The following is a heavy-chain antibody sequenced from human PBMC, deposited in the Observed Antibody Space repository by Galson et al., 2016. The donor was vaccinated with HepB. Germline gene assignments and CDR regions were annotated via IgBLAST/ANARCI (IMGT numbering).Heavy chain of an antibody. CDR1: GGSISSNNYY. D-gene: IGHD3-22*01. V-gene: IGHV4-39*07. CDR2: VYYSGST. Sequence: ETLSLTCTVSGGSISSNNYYWGWIRQSPGRGLEWIGSVYYSGSTYYNPSLKSRVTISVDTSKNQFSLRLGFMTAADTAVYYCARVYKGNYYDSSGYSYFNYWGQGTLVTVSS. CDR3: ARVYKGNYYDSSGYSYFNY. J-gene: IGHJ4*02.